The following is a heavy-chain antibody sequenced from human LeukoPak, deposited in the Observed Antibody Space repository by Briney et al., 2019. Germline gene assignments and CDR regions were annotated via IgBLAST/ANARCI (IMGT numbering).Heavy chain of an antibody. CDR1: GGTFSSYA. Sequence: SVKVSCKASGGTFSSYAISWVRQAPGQGLEWMGGIIPIFGTANYAQKFQGRVTITTDESTSTACMELSSLRSEDTAVYYCARSGSSGSYYYYYMDVWGKGTTVSVSS. D-gene: IGHD1-26*01. V-gene: IGHV1-69*05. CDR2: IIPIFGTA. J-gene: IGHJ6*03. CDR3: ARSGSSGSYYYYYMDV.